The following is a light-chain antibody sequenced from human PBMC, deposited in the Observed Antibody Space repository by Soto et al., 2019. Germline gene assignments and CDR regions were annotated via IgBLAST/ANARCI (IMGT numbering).Light chain of an antibody. Sequence: IVLTQSPATLSLSPGERATLSCRASQSVSTFLAWYQHKPGQAPRLLIYDASNRATGIPDRFRGSGSGTDFTLTISRLEPEDFAVYYCQQYGSSPPITFGQGTRLEIK. CDR1: QSVSTF. CDR2: DAS. V-gene: IGKV3-20*01. CDR3: QQYGSSPPIT. J-gene: IGKJ5*01.